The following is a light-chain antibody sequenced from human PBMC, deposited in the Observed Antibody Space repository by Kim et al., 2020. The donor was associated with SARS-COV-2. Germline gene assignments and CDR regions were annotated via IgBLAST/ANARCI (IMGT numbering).Light chain of an antibody. CDR1: SSNIGSNT. Sequence: QSVLTQPPSASGTPGQRVTISCSGSSSNIGSNTVNWYQQLPGTAPKLLIYSDNQRPSGVPDRFSGSKSGTSASLAISGLQSEAEADYYCAAWDDSLNGCVFGTGTKVTVL. CDR3: AAWDDSLNGCV. J-gene: IGLJ1*01. CDR2: SDN. V-gene: IGLV1-44*01.